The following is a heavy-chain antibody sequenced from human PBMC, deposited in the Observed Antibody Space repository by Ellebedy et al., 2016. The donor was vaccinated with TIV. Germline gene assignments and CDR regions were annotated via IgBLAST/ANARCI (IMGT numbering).Heavy chain of an antibody. J-gene: IGHJ4*02. CDR2: INPSAGTI. V-gene: IGHV1-46*01. D-gene: IGHD3-10*01. CDR1: GYTLTGYH. CDR3: ARDSGHYGPDY. Sequence: AASVKVSCKASGYTLTGYHMHWVRQAPGQRLEWMGIINPSAGTITYGQRFQGRVTVTRDTSTSTVYMELSSLRSEDTAVYYCARDSGHYGPDYWGQGTLVTVSS.